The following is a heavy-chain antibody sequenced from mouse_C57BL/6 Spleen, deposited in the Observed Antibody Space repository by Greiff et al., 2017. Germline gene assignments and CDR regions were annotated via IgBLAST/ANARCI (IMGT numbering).Heavy chain of an antibody. D-gene: IGHD2-3*01. J-gene: IGHJ2*01. V-gene: IGHV5-16*01. CDR3: ARVNDGHYHFGD. CDR2: INYDGSST. Sequence: DVHLVESEGGLVQPGSSMKLSCTASGFTFSDYYMAWVRQVPEKGLEWVANINYDGSSTYYLDSLKSRFIISRDNAKNILYLQMSSLKSEDTATYYCARVNDGHYHFGDWGQGTTLTVSS. CDR1: GFTFSDYY.